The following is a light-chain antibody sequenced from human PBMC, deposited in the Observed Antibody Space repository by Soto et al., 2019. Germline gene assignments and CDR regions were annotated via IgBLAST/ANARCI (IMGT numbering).Light chain of an antibody. J-gene: IGLJ3*02. Sequence: QSVLTQPPSVSGAPGQRVTISCTGSSSNIGAGYDVHWYHQLPGTAPKLLIYGYDNRPSGVPDRFSGSKSGTSASLAITGLQAEDEADYYCQSYDSSLSGSVFGGGTQLTVL. CDR1: SSNIGAGYD. V-gene: IGLV1-40*01. CDR3: QSYDSSLSGSV. CDR2: GYD.